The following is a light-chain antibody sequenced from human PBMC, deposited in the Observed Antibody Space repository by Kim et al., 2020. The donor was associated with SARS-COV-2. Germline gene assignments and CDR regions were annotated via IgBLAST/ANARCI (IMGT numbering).Light chain of an antibody. Sequence: YELTQPPSVSVAPGKTATITCGGDNIADKSVHWYLQKPGQAPVLVVYDDTDRPSGIPERFSGSNSGNTATLTISRVEPGDEADYYCQVWDSRSDHVVFGGGTQLTVL. CDR2: DDT. J-gene: IGLJ2*01. CDR1: NIADKS. V-gene: IGLV3-21*03. CDR3: QVWDSRSDHVV.